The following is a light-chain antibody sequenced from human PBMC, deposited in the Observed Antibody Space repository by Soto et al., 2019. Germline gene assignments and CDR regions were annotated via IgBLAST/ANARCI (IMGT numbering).Light chain of an antibody. CDR1: QSISSW. J-gene: IGKJ1*01. CDR3: QQYNSYSAWT. V-gene: IGKV1-5*01. CDR2: DAS. Sequence: DIQINKSPSTLSASVGDRVTITCRASQSISSWLAWYQQKPGKAPKLLIYDASSLESGVPSRFSGSGSGTEFTLTISSLQPDDFATYYCQQYNSYSAWTFGQGTKV.